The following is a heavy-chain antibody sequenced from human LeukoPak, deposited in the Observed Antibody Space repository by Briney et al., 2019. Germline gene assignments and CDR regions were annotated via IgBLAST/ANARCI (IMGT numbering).Heavy chain of an antibody. Sequence: SETLSLTCTVSGGSISSRSYYWGWIRQPPGKGLEWIGSIYYNGSTYYNPSLKSRVTISVDASKNHFSLKVNSVTAADTAVYYCARGGDAMGNGVSFLDNWGQGTLVTVSS. CDR3: ARGGDAMGNGVSFLDN. CDR1: GGSISSRSYY. CDR2: IYYNGST. J-gene: IGHJ4*02. D-gene: IGHD3-16*01. V-gene: IGHV4-39*07.